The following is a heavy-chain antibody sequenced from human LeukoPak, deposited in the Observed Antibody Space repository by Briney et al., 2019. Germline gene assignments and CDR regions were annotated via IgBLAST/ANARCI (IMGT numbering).Heavy chain of an antibody. J-gene: IGHJ4*02. CDR2: VSGSGGGT. Sequence: GGSLRLSCAASGFTFSDFAISWVRQAPGKGLEWVSAVSGSGGGTYYADSVKGRFTISRDKSKNTVYLQMNSLRAEDTAVYYCVKRRATIISLDQWGQGTLVTVSS. V-gene: IGHV3-23*01. CDR1: GFTFSDFA. D-gene: IGHD5-24*01. CDR3: VKRRATIISLDQ.